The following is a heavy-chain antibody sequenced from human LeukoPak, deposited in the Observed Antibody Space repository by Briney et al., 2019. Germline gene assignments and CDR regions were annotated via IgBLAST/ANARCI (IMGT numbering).Heavy chain of an antibody. CDR1: GFTFSSYG. CDR2: ISYDGSNK. V-gene: IGHV3-30*18. D-gene: IGHD3-22*01. Sequence: PGGSLRLSCAASGFTFSSYGMHWVRQAPGKGLEWVAVISYDGSNKYYADSVKGRFTISRDNSKNTLYLQMNSLTADDTTVYYCAKDRFGYSDYWGQGTLVTVSS. CDR3: AKDRFGYSDY. J-gene: IGHJ4*02.